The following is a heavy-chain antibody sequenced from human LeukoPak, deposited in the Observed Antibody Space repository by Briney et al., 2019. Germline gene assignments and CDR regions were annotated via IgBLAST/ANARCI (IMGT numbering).Heavy chain of an antibody. Sequence: PGGSLRLSCAASGFTFSSYEMNWVRQAPGKGLEWVSYISSSGSTIYYADSVKGRFTISRDNAKNSLYLQMNSLRAEDTAVYYCARTTYYYGSGPLDVWGKGTTVTLSS. CDR1: GFTFSSYE. CDR3: ARTTYYYGSGPLDV. CDR2: ISSSGSTI. J-gene: IGHJ6*04. D-gene: IGHD3-10*01. V-gene: IGHV3-48*03.